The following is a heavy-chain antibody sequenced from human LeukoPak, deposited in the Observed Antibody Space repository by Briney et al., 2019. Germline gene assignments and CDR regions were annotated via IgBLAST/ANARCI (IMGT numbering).Heavy chain of an antibody. CDR3: AKDLGGLERRKGAFDI. CDR2: ISGSGGST. V-gene: IGHV3-23*01. D-gene: IGHD1-1*01. CDR1: GFTFSSYA. J-gene: IGHJ3*02. Sequence: HPGGSLRLSCAASGFTFSSYAMSWVRQAPGKGLEWVSAISGSGGSTYYADSVKGRFTISRDNSKNTLYLQMNSLRAEDTAVYYCAKDLGGLERRKGAFDIWGQGTMVTVSS.